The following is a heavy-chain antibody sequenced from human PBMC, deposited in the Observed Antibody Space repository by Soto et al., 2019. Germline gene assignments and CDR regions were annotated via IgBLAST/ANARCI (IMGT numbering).Heavy chain of an antibody. CDR1: GFIFNNYG. Sequence: QVPVVESGGGVVQPGRSLRLSSAASGFIFNNYGFNWVRQAPGKGLEWVAVIWYDGDNKYYADSVKGRFTISRDDSKNTVYLQMNSLRGDDTAVYYCARDLVSNAPGFWGQGTLVTVSS. CDR3: ARDLVSNAPGF. CDR2: IWYDGDNK. V-gene: IGHV3-33*01. J-gene: IGHJ4*02. D-gene: IGHD3-9*01.